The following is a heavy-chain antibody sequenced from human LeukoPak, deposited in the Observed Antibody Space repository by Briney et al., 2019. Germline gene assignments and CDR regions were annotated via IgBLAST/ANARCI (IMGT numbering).Heavy chain of an antibody. J-gene: IGHJ5*02. Sequence: SVKVSCKASGGTFSSYAISWVRQAPGQGLEWMGGIIPIFGTANYAQRLQGRVTITTDESTSTAYMELSSLRSEDTAVYYCARDGAARLGYNWFDPWGQGTLVTVSS. CDR3: ARDGAARLGYNWFDP. V-gene: IGHV1-69*05. CDR2: IIPIFGTA. D-gene: IGHD6-6*01. CDR1: GGTFSSYA.